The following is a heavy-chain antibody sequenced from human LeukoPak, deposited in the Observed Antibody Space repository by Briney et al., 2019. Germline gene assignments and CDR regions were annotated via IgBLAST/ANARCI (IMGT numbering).Heavy chain of an antibody. CDR1: GFTFSSYA. CDR3: ARAQYYYDSNGYYYVYHFDY. Sequence: PGGSLRLSCAASGFTFSSYAMSWVRQAPGKGLEWVSSISSSSSYIYYADSVKGRFTISRDNAKNSLYLQMNSLRAEDTAVYYCARAQYYYDSNGYYYVYHFDYWGQGTLVTVSS. V-gene: IGHV3-21*01. D-gene: IGHD3-22*01. CDR2: ISSSSSYI. J-gene: IGHJ4*02.